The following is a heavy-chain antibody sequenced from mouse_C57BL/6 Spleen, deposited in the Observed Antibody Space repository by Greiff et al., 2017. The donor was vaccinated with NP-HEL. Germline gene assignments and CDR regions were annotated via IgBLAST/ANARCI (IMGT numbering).Heavy chain of an antibody. Sequence: EVQGVESGEGLVKPGGSLKLSCAASGFTFSSYAMSWVRQTPEKRLEWVAYISSGGDYIYYADTVKGRFTISRDNARNTLYLQMSGLKSEDTAMYYCTRRGDGYPYAMDYWGQGTSVTVSS. CDR3: TRRGDGYPYAMDY. J-gene: IGHJ4*01. CDR2: ISSGGDYI. V-gene: IGHV5S21*01. CDR1: GFTFSSYA. D-gene: IGHD2-3*01.